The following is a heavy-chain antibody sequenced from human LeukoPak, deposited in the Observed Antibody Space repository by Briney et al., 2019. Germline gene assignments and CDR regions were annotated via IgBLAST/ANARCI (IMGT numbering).Heavy chain of an antibody. J-gene: IGHJ5*02. V-gene: IGHV1-18*01. CDR1: GYTFTSYG. CDR2: ISAYNGNT. CDR3: ARDHSSSWYWFDP. D-gene: IGHD6-13*01. Sequence: GESLKISCKGSGYTFTSYGISWVRQAPGEGLEWMGWISAYNGNTNYAQKLQGRVTMTTDTSTSTAYMELRSLRSDDTALYYCARDHSSSWYWFDPWGQGTLVTVSS.